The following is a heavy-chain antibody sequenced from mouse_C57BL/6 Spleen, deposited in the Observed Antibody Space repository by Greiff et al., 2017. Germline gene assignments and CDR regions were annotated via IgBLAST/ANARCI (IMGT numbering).Heavy chain of an antibody. Sequence: VQLQESGAELVRPGASVKLSCKASGYTFTDYYINWAKQRPGQGLEWIARIYPGSGNTYYNEKFKGKATLTAEKSSSTAYMQLSSLTSEDSAVYFCAREEGFAYWGQGTLVTVSA. J-gene: IGHJ3*01. CDR2: IYPGSGNT. CDR3: AREEGFAY. CDR1: GYTFTDYY. V-gene: IGHV1-76*01.